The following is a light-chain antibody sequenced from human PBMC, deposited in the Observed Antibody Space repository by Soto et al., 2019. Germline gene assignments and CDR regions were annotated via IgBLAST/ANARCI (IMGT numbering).Light chain of an antibody. Sequence: DIQTTQSPSTLSASVGDRVTITCRASQSISSWLAWYQQKPGKAPKLLIYKASSLESGVPSRFSGSGSGTEFTLTISSLQPDDFATYYCQQYNSSPGTFGQGTKVEIK. CDR3: QQYNSSPGT. V-gene: IGKV1-5*03. J-gene: IGKJ1*01. CDR1: QSISSW. CDR2: KAS.